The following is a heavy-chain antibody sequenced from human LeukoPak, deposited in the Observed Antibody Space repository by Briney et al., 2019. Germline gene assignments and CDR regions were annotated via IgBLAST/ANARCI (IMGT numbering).Heavy chain of an antibody. CDR2: IKKDGREI. CDR3: ARRYSTSSIEDFDY. V-gene: IGHV3-7*01. CDR1: GFTFSRHW. Sequence: GGSLRLSCVASGFTFSRHWMAWVRQAPGKGLEWVANIKKDGREIYYMDSVKGRFTISRDNAKNSLYLQMNSLRAEDTAVYYCARRYSTSSIEDFDYWGQGTLVTVSS. D-gene: IGHD6-6*01. J-gene: IGHJ4*02.